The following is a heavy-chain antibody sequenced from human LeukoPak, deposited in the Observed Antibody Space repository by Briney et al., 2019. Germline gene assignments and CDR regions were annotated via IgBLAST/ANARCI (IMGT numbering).Heavy chain of an antibody. D-gene: IGHD3-10*01. CDR3: ATTALTMVRGAIINHFYYGMDV. Sequence: ASVKVSCTASGYTFTSYGISWVRQAPGQGLEWMGWISGYNGNTNYVQQLQGRVTMTTDTSSSTAYLELRSLRSDDTAVYYCATTALTMVRGAIINHFYYGMDVWGQGTTVTVSS. V-gene: IGHV1-18*01. J-gene: IGHJ6*02. CDR1: GYTFTSYG. CDR2: ISGYNGNT.